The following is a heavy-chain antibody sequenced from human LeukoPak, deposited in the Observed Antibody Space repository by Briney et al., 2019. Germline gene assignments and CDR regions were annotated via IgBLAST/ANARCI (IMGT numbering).Heavy chain of an antibody. D-gene: IGHD5-18*01. J-gene: IGHJ4*02. CDR2: IWYDGSNK. CDR3: ARGDTAMVKIDY. V-gene: IGHV3-33*01. CDR1: GFTFSSYG. Sequence: PGRSLRLSCAASGFTFSSYGMHWVRQAPGKGLEWVAVIWYDGSNKYYADSVKGRFTISRDNSKNTLYLQMNSLRAEDTAVYYWARGDTAMVKIDYWGQGTLVTVSS.